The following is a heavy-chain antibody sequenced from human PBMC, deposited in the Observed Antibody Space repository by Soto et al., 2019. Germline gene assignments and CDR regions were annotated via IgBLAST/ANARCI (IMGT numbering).Heavy chain of an antibody. CDR1: RFTFSSYT. CDR2: ISSGSSYI. V-gene: IGHV3-21*06. CDR3: ARGFRTFDY. Sequence: GGSLRLSCAASRFTFSSYTMNWVRQAPGKGLEWVSSISSGSSYIYYADSVKGRFTISRDNAKDSLYLQMNSLRAEDTAVYYCARGFRTFDYWGQGTQVTVSS. J-gene: IGHJ4*02.